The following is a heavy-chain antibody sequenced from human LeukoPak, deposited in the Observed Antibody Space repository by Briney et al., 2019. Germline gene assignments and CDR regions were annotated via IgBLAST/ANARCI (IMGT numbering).Heavy chain of an antibody. Sequence: KPSETLSLTCTVSGGSISSYSWSWIRQPAGKALEWIGRIYTSGGTNYNPSLKSRVTMSVDTSKNQFSLKLSSMTAADTAVYSCARGDYFDYWGPGTLGTVSS. V-gene: IGHV4-4*07. CDR3: ARGDYFDY. J-gene: IGHJ4*02. CDR1: GGSISSYS. CDR2: IYTSGGT. D-gene: IGHD5-24*01.